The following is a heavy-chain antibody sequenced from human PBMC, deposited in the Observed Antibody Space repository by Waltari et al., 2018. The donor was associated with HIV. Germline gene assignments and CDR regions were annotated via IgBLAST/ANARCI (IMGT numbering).Heavy chain of an antibody. CDR3: ARRGAARPKEDYYYGMDV. V-gene: IGHV5-51*01. CDR1: GYSFTSYW. D-gene: IGHD6-6*01. J-gene: IGHJ6*02. CDR2: IYPGDSDT. Sequence: EVQLVQSGAEVKKPGESLKISCKGSGYSFTSYWIGWVRQMPGKGLEWMGIIYPGDSDTRYSPSFQGQVTISADKSISTAYLQWSSLKASDTAMYYCARRGAARPKEDYYYGMDVWGQGTTVTVSS.